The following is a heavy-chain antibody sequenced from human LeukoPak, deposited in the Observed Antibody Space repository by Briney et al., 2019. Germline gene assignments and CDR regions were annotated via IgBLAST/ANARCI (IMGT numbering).Heavy chain of an antibody. CDR2: ISAYNGNT. V-gene: IGHV1-18*01. CDR1: GYTFTSYG. J-gene: IGHJ3*02. Sequence: ASVKVSCKASGYTFTSYGISWVRQAPGQGLEWMGWISAYNGNTNYAQKLQGRVTMTTDTSTSTAYMELRSLRSDDTTVYYCARDRSWGWEQWLQERDYDAFDIWGQGTMVTVSS. D-gene: IGHD6-19*01. CDR3: ARDRSWGWEQWLQERDYDAFDI.